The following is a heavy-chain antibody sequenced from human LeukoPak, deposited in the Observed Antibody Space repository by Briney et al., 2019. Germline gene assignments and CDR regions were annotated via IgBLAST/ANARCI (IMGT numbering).Heavy chain of an antibody. CDR2: ISGSGGST. CDR3: ARRDIVVVPAAIFGAFDI. CDR1: GFTFSSYG. V-gene: IGHV3-23*01. D-gene: IGHD2-2*02. Sequence: QPGGSLRLSCAASGFTFSSYGMSWVRQAPGKGLEWVSAISGSGGSTYYADSVKGRFTISRDNAKNSLYLQMNSLRAEDTALYYCARRDIVVVPAAIFGAFDIWGQGTMVTVSS. J-gene: IGHJ3*02.